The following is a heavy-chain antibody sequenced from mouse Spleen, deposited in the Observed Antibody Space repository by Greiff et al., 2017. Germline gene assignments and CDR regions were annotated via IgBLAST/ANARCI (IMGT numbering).Heavy chain of an antibody. CDR2: ISSGSSTI. Sequence: EVQGVESGGGLVQPGGSRKLSCAASGFTFSSFGMHWVRQAPEKGLEWVAYISSGSSTIYYADTVKGRFTISRDNPKNTLFLQMTSLRSEDTAMYYCARSVAANWYAMDYWGQGTSVTVSS. CDR3: ARSVAANWYAMDY. J-gene: IGHJ4*01. V-gene: IGHV5-17*02. CDR1: GFTFSSFG. D-gene: IGHD1-1*02.